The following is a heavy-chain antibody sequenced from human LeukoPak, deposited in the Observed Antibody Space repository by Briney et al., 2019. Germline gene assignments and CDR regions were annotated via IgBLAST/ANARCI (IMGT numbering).Heavy chain of an antibody. Sequence: GGSLRLSCAASGFTFSSYSMNWVRQAPGKGLEWVSSISSSSSYIYYADSVKGRFTISRDNAKSSLYLQMNSLRAEDTAVYYCAREDSTITMIVLPRNDAFDIWGQGTMVTVSS. V-gene: IGHV3-21*01. J-gene: IGHJ3*02. CDR3: AREDSTITMIVLPRNDAFDI. CDR1: GFTFSSYS. CDR2: ISSSSSYI. D-gene: IGHD3-22*01.